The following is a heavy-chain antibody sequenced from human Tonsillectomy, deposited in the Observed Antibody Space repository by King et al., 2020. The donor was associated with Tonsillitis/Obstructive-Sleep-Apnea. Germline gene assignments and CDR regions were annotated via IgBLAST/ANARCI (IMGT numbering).Heavy chain of an antibody. V-gene: IGHV4-34*01. J-gene: IGHJ6*03. D-gene: IGHD3-16*01. CDR1: GGSFSGFY. CDR2: INYSGTT. Sequence: HVQLPQWGAGLLKPSETLSLTCAVSGGSFSGFYWTWIRQPPGKGLEWIGEINYSGTTTYNPSLKSRVTISVDTSKNQFSLNLSSVTAADTAVYYCARGGGGIGYYMDVWGEGTTVPVSS. CDR3: ARGGGGIGYYMDV.